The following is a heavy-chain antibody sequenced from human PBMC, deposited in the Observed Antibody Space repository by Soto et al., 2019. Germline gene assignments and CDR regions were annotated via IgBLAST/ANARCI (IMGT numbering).Heavy chain of an antibody. Sequence: GGSLRLSCAASGFRFTDYYMSWIRQAPGKGLEWISYIDPSGTNMFYADSVKGRFTISRDNAKNSLYLQMNRLGAEDTAVYYCARDPWTYCRDDNCYYIWGQGTMVTVSS. CDR2: IDPSGTNM. CDR1: GFRFTDYY. CDR3: ARDPWTYCRDDNCYYI. J-gene: IGHJ3*02. D-gene: IGHD2-21*01. V-gene: IGHV3-11*01.